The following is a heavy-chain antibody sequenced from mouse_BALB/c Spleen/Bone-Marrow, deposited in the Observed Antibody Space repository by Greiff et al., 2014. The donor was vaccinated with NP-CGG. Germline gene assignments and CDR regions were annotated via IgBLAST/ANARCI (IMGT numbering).Heavy chain of an antibody. J-gene: IGHJ3*01. CDR2: INSNGGST. Sequence: EVKLVESGGGLVQPGGSLKISCAASGFTFSSCGMSWVRQTPDKRLDLVATINSNGGSTYYPDSVKGRSTISRDNAKNTLYLQMSSLKSEDAAIYCCGRDYYYDYDGIAYWGQGTLVTVSA. V-gene: IGHV5-6-3*01. CDR1: GFTFSSCG. CDR3: GRDYYYDYDGIAY. D-gene: IGHD2-4*01.